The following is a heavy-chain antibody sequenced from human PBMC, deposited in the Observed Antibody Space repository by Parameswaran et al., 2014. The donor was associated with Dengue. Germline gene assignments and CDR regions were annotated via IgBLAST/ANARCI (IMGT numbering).Heavy chain of an antibody. CDR3: ARSEVYSIESRYYYGMDV. V-gene: IGHV7-4-1*02. CDR2: INTNTGNP. D-gene: IGHD6-13*01. J-gene: IGHJ6*02. Sequence: WVRQAPGQGLEWMGRINTNTGNPTYAQGFTGRFVFSLDTSVSTAYLQISSLKAEDTAVYYCARSEVYSIESRYYYGMDVWGQGTTVTVSS.